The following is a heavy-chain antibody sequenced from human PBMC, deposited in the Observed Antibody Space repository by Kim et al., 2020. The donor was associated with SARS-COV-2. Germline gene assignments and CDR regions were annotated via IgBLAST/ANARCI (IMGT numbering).Heavy chain of an antibody. V-gene: IGHV5-10-1*01. Sequence: GESLKISCKGSGYSFTSYWISWVRQMPGKGLEWMGRIDPSDSYTNYSPSFQGHVTISADKSISTAYLQWSSLKASDTAMYYCAVSGNSAGDYYYGMDFWGQGTTVTVSS. CDR2: IDPSDSYT. D-gene: IGHD3-22*01. CDR3: AVSGNSAGDYYYGMDF. CDR1: GYSFTSYW. J-gene: IGHJ6*02.